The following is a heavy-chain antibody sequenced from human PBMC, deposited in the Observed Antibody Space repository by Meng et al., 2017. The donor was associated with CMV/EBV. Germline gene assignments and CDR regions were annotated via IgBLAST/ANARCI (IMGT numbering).Heavy chain of an antibody. CDR2: IRSKAYGGTT. J-gene: IGHJ4*02. CDR3: TRDSPHDSSGPTYDY. CDR1: GFTFGDYA. D-gene: IGHD3-22*01. Sequence: GESLKISCTASGFTFGDYAMSWVRQAPGKGLEWVGFIRSKAYGGTTEYAASVKGRFTISRDDSKSIAYLQINSLKTEDTAVYYCTRDSPHDSSGPTYDYWGQGTLVTVSS. V-gene: IGHV3-49*04.